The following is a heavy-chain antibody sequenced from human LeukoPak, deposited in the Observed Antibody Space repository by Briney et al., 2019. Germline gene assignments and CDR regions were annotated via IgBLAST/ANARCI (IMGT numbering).Heavy chain of an antibody. J-gene: IGHJ4*02. CDR1: GFTFSRSW. V-gene: IGHV3-30*03. CDR3: ARVLGFGSPPAY. CDR2: ISFDGSDK. Sequence: GGSLRLSCAASGFTFSRSWMCWVRQAPGKGLEWVGLISFDGSDKAYAASVEGRFTISRDNSKNMLYLQMNSLSAEDTAVYYCARVLGFGSPPAYWGQGTLVSVSS. D-gene: IGHD3-10*01.